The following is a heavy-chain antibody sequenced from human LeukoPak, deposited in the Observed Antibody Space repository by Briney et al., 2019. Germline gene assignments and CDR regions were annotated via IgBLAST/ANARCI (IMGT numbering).Heavy chain of an antibody. CDR3: ARDPPEDEWNSLDS. Sequence: SETLSLTCTVSGGSVNGYYWNWVRQAPGKGLEWIGFIHYSGLTVYSPSLQSRVSMSVDTSRNQFSLDLSSVTAADTALYYCARDPPEDEWNSLDSWGQGILVTVSS. J-gene: IGHJ4*02. CDR1: GGSVNGYY. V-gene: IGHV4-59*02. D-gene: IGHD1-7*01. CDR2: IHYSGLT.